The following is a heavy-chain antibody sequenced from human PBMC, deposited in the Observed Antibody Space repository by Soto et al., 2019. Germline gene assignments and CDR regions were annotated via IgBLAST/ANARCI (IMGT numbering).Heavy chain of an antibody. V-gene: IGHV3-48*01. CDR2: IAGGGVPT. CDR3: TRASSYAFDD. J-gene: IGHJ5*02. D-gene: IGHD2-2*01. Sequence: EVQLVESGGGLVQSGESLRLSCAASGFIFRDYSMNWVRQTPGKGLEWIAHIAGGGVPTYYADSVKGRFTISRDRGKNFLYLQMIGMKGDDSGIYYCTRASSYAFDDWGQGALVTVSS. CDR1: GFIFRDYS.